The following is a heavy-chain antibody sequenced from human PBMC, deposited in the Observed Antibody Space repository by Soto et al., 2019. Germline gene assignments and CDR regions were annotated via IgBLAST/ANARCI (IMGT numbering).Heavy chain of an antibody. D-gene: IGHD2-15*01. CDR3: SGCSGGACHQNYGMDV. V-gene: IGHV3-21*01. CDR2: ISPSTSHI. Sequence: EVHLVETGGGLVKPGGSLRLSCAVSGFTFSSCTMNWGRQAPGKGLEWVSSISPSTSHIYYADSVKGRFTISRDNAKNSLFLQMNSLRAEDTAVYYCSGCSGGACHQNYGMDVWGQGTTVTVSS. CDR1: GFTFSSCT. J-gene: IGHJ6*02.